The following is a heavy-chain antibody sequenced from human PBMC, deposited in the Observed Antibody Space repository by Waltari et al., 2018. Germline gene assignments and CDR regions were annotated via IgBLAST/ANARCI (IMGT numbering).Heavy chain of an antibody. D-gene: IGHD2-15*01. J-gene: IGHJ5*02. CDR1: GFSLSSYW. CDR2: ISSDGACT. Sequence: EVQVVESGGGVVQPGGSLRLPCAASGFSLSSYWVYWVRQAPGKGLVGVSSISSDGACTSYADSVKGRFTISRDNARNMVYLQMSSLRVDDTAVYYCARRGGSGGSCSPWGQGTLVSVSS. CDR3: ARRGGSGGSCSP. V-gene: IGHV3-74*01.